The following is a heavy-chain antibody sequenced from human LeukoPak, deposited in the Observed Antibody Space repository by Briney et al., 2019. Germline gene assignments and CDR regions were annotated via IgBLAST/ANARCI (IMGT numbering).Heavy chain of an antibody. CDR1: GFTFSSYA. V-gene: IGHV3-23*01. D-gene: IGHD3-9*01. J-gene: IGHJ4*02. Sequence: GGSLRLSCATSGFTFSSYAMSWVRQAPGKGLEWVSGIGASGGSTYYADSVKGRFTISRDNSKNTLYLQMNSLRTEDTAVYYRAKAEGYDILTGLDFWGQGTLVTVSS. CDR2: IGASGGST. CDR3: AKAEGYDILTGLDF.